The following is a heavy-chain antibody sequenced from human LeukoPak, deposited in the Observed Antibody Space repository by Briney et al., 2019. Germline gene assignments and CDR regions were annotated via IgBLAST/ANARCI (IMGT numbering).Heavy chain of an antibody. CDR2: IRSKANSYAT. J-gene: IGHJ4*02. V-gene: IGHV3-73*01. D-gene: IGHD5-12*01. Sequence: GGSLRLSCAASGCTFSGSAMHWVRQASGKGLEWVGRIRSKANSYATAYAASVKGRFTISRDDSKNTAYLQMNSLKTEDTAVYYCTSPLARGYDIDYWGQGTLVTVSS. CDR1: GCTFSGSA. CDR3: TSPLARGYDIDY.